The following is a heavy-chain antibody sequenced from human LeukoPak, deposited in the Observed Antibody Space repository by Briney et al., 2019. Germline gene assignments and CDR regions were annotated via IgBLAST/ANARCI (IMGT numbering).Heavy chain of an antibody. CDR2: INPNSGGT. Sequence: ASVKVSFTSSVYTFTVYYMHWVRQAPGQGLEWMGWINPNSGGTNYAQKFQGRVTMTRDTSISTAYMELSRLRSDDTAVYYCARVSQWLVLDYWGQGTLVTVSS. J-gene: IGHJ4*02. D-gene: IGHD6-19*01. V-gene: IGHV1-2*02. CDR3: ARVSQWLVLDY. CDR1: VYTFTVYY.